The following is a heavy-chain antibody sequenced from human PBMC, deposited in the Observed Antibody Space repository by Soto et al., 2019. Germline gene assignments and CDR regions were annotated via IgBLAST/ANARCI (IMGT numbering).Heavy chain of an antibody. CDR2: IIPIFGTA. Sequence: EASVKVSCKASGGTFSSYAISWVRQAPGQGLEWMGGIIPIFGTANYAQKFQGRVTITADESTSTAYMELSSLRSEDTAVYYCARDGSVAGATYYYYYGMDVWGQGTTVTVSS. D-gene: IGHD6-19*01. CDR1: GGTFSSYA. V-gene: IGHV1-69*13. J-gene: IGHJ6*02. CDR3: ARDGSVAGATYYYYYGMDV.